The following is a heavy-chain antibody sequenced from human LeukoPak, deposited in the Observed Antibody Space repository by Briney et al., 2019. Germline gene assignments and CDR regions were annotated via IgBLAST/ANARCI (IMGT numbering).Heavy chain of an antibody. CDR2: MNPNSGNT. D-gene: IGHD6-19*01. CDR1: GYTFTSYD. V-gene: IGHV1-8*01. J-gene: IGHJ6*03. CDR3: ARGGSSGWWAYYYYYMDV. Sequence: ASVKVSCKASGYTFTSYDINWVRQATGQGLEWMGWMNPNSGNTGYAQKFQGRVTMTRNTSISTAYMELSSLRSEDTAVYYCARGGSSGWWAYYYYYMDVWGKGTTVTISS.